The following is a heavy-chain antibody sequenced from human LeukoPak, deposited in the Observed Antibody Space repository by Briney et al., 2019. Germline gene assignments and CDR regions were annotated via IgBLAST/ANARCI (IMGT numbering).Heavy chain of an antibody. CDR1: GGSISSGTYY. D-gene: IGHD2-2*01. Sequence: SETLSLTCTVSGGSISSGTYYWSWIRQHPGKGLEWIGYIFYSGSTYYNPSLKSRVIISVDTSKNQFSLKLSSVTAADTAVYYCARRDRYCSSTSCYGHRFDPWGQGTLVTVSS. CDR2: IFYSGST. CDR3: ARRDRYCSSTSCYGHRFDP. V-gene: IGHV4-39*01. J-gene: IGHJ5*02.